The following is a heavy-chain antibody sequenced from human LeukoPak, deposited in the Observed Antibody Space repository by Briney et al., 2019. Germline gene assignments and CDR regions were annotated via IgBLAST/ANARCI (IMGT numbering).Heavy chain of an antibody. V-gene: IGHV3-23*01. CDR2: ISGSGGTT. CDR3: ANGRYSGYDFIGY. D-gene: IGHD5-12*01. CDR1: GFTLSSYA. Sequence: GGSLRLSCAASGFTLSSYAMSWVRQAPGKGLEWVSIISGSGGTTYYADSVKGRFTISRDNSKNTLYLQMNSLRAEDTAVYYCANGRYSGYDFIGYWGQGTLVTVSS. J-gene: IGHJ4*02.